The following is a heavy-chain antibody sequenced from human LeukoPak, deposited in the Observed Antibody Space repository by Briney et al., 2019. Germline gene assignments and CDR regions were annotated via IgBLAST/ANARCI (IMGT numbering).Heavy chain of an antibody. V-gene: IGHV1-18*01. Sequence: GASVKVSCKASGYTFTSYGITWVRQAPGQGHEWMGWISGYNGNTKYARKVQGRVTMTTDTSTTTAYMELRSMRSDDTAVYYCARDTGLEWRRLGKEACDIWGQGTVVTVSP. CDR1: GYTFTSYG. D-gene: IGHD5-12*01. J-gene: IGHJ3*02. CDR3: ARDTGLEWRRLGKEACDI. CDR2: ISGYNGNT.